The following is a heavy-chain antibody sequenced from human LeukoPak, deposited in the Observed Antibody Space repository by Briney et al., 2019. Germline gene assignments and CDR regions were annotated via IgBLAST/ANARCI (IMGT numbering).Heavy chain of an antibody. V-gene: IGHV4-34*01. CDR1: GGSFSGYY. CDR2: INHSGST. Sequence: PSETLSLTCAVYGGSFSGYYWSWIRQPPGKGLEWIGEINHSGSTNYNPSLKSRVTISVDTSKNQFSLKLSSVTAADTAVYYCAREGQQLVRDLDYWGQGTLVTVSS. J-gene: IGHJ4*02. CDR3: AREGQQLVRDLDY. D-gene: IGHD6-13*01.